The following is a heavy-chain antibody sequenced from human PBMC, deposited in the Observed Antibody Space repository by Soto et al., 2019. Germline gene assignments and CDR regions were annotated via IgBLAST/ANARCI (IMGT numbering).Heavy chain of an antibody. J-gene: IGHJ6*02. V-gene: IGHV3-7*01. CDR3: ARQGGRRTYYYYYGMDV. CDR1: GFTFSSYW. Sequence: GGSLRLSCTASGFTFSSYWMSWVRQAPGKGLEWVANIKHDGSEKNYVDSVKGRFTISTDNAKNSVFLQMNSLRAEDTAVYYCARQGGRRTYYYYYGMDVWGQGTTVTVSS. CDR2: IKHDGSEK. D-gene: IGHD3-16*01.